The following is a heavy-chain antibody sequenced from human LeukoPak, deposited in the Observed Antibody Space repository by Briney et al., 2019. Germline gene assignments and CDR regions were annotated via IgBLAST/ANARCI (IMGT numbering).Heavy chain of an antibody. V-gene: IGHV3-30-3*01. Sequence: GRSLRLSCAATGFTFSNYAIHWGRQAPGKGLEWVAFISDDGSRQHYADSVKGRFTISRDNSKNTLNLQMDSLRAEDTAVYYCVKDRTGTYTLDYWGQGTLVTVSS. J-gene: IGHJ4*02. CDR3: VKDRTGTYTLDY. CDR1: GFTFSNYA. D-gene: IGHD3-10*01. CDR2: ISDDGSRQ.